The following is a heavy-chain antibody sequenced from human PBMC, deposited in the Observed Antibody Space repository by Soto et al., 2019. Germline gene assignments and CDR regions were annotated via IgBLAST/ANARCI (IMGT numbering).Heavy chain of an antibody. Sequence: SETPSLTCAVSGYSISSGFFWGWIRQPPGKGLEWIGSIDATESTYYNPSLKRRVTISLDTSKNQFSLKMSSLTTLDKAVYYFARAREVGVPSATGWLDPVGQGTVVTVSS. J-gene: IGHJ5*02. V-gene: IGHV4-38-2*01. CDR3: ARAREVGVPSATGWLDP. CDR2: IDATEST. CDR1: GYSISSGFF. D-gene: IGHD2-2*01.